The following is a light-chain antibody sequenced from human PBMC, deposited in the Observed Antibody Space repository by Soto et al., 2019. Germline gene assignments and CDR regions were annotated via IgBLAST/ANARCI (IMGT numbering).Light chain of an antibody. CDR2: DAS. CDR3: KQFNSYSPGA. J-gene: IGKJ1*01. V-gene: IGKV1-5*01. Sequence: DKHMSKSPSTLSASIANKGTSTCRASQSISSWLAWYQQKPGKAPKLLIYDASSLESGVPSRFSGSGSGTEFTLTISSLQPDDFATYYFKQFNSYSPGAFGQGTKVDIK. CDR1: QSISSW.